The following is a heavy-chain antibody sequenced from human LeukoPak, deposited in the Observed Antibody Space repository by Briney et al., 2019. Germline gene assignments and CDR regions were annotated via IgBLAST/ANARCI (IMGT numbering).Heavy chain of an antibody. CDR3: AKDYCSGGYCPFPFFDS. CDR2: IIDVGDT. CDR1: GFTLNKHA. Sequence: GGSLRLSCAASGFTLNKHAMSWVRQAPGEGLEWVSAIIDVGDTYYADSVKGRFTISRDYTRNTLYLQMNSLRAEDTATYYCAKDYCSGGYCPFPFFDSWGQGTLVTVSS. V-gene: IGHV3-23*01. D-gene: IGHD2-15*01. J-gene: IGHJ4*02.